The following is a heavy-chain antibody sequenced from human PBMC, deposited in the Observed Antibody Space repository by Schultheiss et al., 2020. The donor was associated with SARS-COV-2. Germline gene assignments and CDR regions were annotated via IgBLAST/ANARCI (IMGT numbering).Heavy chain of an antibody. CDR2: IHNADGII. D-gene: IGHD2-15*01. V-gene: IGHV3-48*01. CDR1: GFTFTNYE. Sequence: GGSLRLSCAASGFTFTNYEMNWVRQAPGKGLEWISFIHNADGIIYYADSVRGRFTLSRDSSKNTLYLQMDRLRAEDTAVYHCARVDASDLYGMDVWGQGTTVTVSS. J-gene: IGHJ6*02. CDR3: ARVDASDLYGMDV.